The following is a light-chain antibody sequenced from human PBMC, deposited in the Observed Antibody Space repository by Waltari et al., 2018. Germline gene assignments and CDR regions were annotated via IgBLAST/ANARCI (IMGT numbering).Light chain of an antibody. CDR1: QSIGRY. V-gene: IGKV1-39*01. CDR2: AAS. Sequence: TQSPSSLSASVGDRVTITCRASQSIGRYLNWYQHKPGKAPELLIYAASNLQSGVPSRFSGSGSGTDFTLTISSLQPEDFATYYCQQSHSTPQSTFGQGTRLEI. CDR3: QQSHSTPQST. J-gene: IGKJ5*01.